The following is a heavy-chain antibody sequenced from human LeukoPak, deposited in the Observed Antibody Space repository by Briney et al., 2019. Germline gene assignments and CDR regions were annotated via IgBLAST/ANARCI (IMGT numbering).Heavy chain of an antibody. Sequence: SETLSLTCAVYGGSFSGYYWSWIRQPPGKGLEWIGEINHSGSTNYNPSLKSRVTISVDTSKNQFSLKLSSVTAADTAVYYCARRRYYYGSGSYYMDVWGKGTTVTISS. CDR1: GGSFSGYY. J-gene: IGHJ6*03. CDR3: ARRRYYYGSGSYYMDV. CDR2: INHSGST. D-gene: IGHD3-10*01. V-gene: IGHV4-34*01.